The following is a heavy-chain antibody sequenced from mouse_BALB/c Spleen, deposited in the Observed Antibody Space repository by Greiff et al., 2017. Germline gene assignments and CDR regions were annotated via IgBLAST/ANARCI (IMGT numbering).Heavy chain of an antibody. Sequence: VQLKESGAELVRSGASVKLSCTASGFNIKDYYMHWVKQRPEQGLEWIGWIDPENGDTEYAPKFQGKATMTADTSSNTAYLQLSSLTSEDTAVYYCARGHYGSFYAMDYWGQGTSVTVSS. D-gene: IGHD1-1*01. CDR2: IDPENGDT. CDR3: ARGHYGSFYAMDY. V-gene: IGHV14-4*02. CDR1: GFNIKDYY. J-gene: IGHJ4*01.